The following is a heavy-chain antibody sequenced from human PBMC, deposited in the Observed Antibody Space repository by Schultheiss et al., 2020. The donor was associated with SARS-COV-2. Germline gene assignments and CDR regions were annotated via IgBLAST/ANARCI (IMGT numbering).Heavy chain of an antibody. Sequence: GGSLRLSCAACRFTFSNFAMSWVRQAPGKGLVWVSRISKDGRSTSYADSVKGRVTISRDNAKNTLYLQMNSLRAEDTAVYYCASDSSNWYDIGYWGQGTLVTVSS. CDR3: ASDSSNWYDIGY. CDR1: RFTFSNFA. CDR2: ISKDGRST. V-gene: IGHV3-74*01. D-gene: IGHD6-13*01. J-gene: IGHJ4*02.